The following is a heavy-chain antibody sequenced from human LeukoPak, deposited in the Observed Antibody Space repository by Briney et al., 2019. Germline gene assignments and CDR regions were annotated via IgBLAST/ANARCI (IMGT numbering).Heavy chain of an antibody. CDR2: INPDGTVT. Sequence: PGGSLRLSCAASGFTFNNYWMHWVRQAPGKGLVWVSPINPDGTVTTYADSVKGRFTISRDNAKNTLYLQMNSLRAEGTAVYYCVRDSPSGFFDLWGRGTLVTVSS. CDR1: GFTFNNYW. CDR3: VRDSPSGFFDL. D-gene: IGHD6-19*01. J-gene: IGHJ2*01. V-gene: IGHV3-74*01.